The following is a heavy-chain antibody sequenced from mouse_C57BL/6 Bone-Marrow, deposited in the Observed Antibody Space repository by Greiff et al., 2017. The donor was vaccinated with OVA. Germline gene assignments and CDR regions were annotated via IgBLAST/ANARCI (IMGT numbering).Heavy chain of an antibody. CDR2: INPDSSTI. D-gene: IGHD1-1*01. CDR1: GIDFSRYW. Sequence: PASGIDFSRYWMSWVRRAPGKGLEWIGEINPDSSTINYAPSLKDKFIISRDNAKNTLYLQMSKVRSEDTALYYCASLTVYFDYWGQGTTLTVSS. J-gene: IGHJ2*01. V-gene: IGHV4-1*01. CDR3: ASLTVYFDY.